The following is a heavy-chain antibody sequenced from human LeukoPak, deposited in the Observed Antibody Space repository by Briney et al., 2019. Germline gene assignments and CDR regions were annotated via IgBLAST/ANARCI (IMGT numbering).Heavy chain of an antibody. V-gene: IGHV4-59*11. CDR1: AGSISIHY. Sequence: PSETLSLTCILSAGSISIHYWSWIRQPPGKGLEWIGYIYYSGSTNYNPTIKSRVTISVDTSKNQFSLKLSSVTAADTAVYYCARNGVYYDSSGYEQYYFDYWGQGTLDTISS. J-gene: IGHJ4*02. D-gene: IGHD3-22*01. CDR2: IYYSGST. CDR3: ARNGVYYDSSGYEQYYFDY.